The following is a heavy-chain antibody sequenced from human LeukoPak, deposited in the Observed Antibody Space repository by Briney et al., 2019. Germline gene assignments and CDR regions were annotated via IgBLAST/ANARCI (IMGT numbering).Heavy chain of an antibody. V-gene: IGHV3-30*02. D-gene: IGHD2-21*02. Sequence: GGSLRLSCAASGFTFSSYGMHWVRQAPGKGLEWVAFIRYDGTNKYYADSVKGRFTISRDNSKNTLYLQMNSLRAEDTAVYYCAKDLERHIVVVTASAVDYWGQGTLVTVSS. J-gene: IGHJ4*02. CDR1: GFTFSSYG. CDR2: IRYDGTNK. CDR3: AKDLERHIVVVTASAVDY.